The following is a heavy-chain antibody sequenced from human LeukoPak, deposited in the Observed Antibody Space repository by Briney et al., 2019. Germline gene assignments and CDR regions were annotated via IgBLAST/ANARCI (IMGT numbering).Heavy chain of an antibody. J-gene: IGHJ4*02. CDR2: INWNGGST. D-gene: IGHD6-13*01. CDR3: ARTKGKKAAGAFDY. V-gene: IGHV3-20*04. Sequence: PGGSLRLSCAASGFTFDDYGMSWVRQAPGKGLEWVSGINWNGGSTGYADSVKGRFTISRDNAKNSLYLQMNSLRAEDTALYYCARTKGKKAAGAFDYWGQGTLVTVSS. CDR1: GFTFDDYG.